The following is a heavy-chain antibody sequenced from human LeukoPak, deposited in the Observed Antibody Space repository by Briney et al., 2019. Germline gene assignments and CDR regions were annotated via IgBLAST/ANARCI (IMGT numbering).Heavy chain of an antibody. D-gene: IGHD2-2*01. J-gene: IGHJ4*02. CDR3: AKGGDIVVVPAARDFDY. CDR2: ISGNGGST. CDR1: GFTFSSYA. Sequence: GASLRLSCAASGFTFSSYAMSWVRQAPGKGLEWVSAISGNGGSTYYADSVKGRFTISRDNSKNTLYLQMNSLRAEDTAVYYCAKGGDIVVVPAARDFDYWGQGTLVTVSS. V-gene: IGHV3-23*01.